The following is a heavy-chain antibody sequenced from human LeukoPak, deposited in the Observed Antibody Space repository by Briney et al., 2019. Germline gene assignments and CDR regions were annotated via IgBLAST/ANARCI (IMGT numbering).Heavy chain of an antibody. CDR3: AKESQPSTFVRGHMDV. J-gene: IGHJ6*03. D-gene: IGHD3-10*01. CDR2: ISGAGDST. V-gene: IGHV3-23*01. Sequence: PGGSLRLSCAASGFHFIDYAMSWVRRAPGKGLEWVSGISGAGDSTYYADSVKGRFTTSRDNSKNTLYLQMDSLRVDDTAVYYCAKESQPSTFVRGHMDVRGKGTTVIVSS. CDR1: GFHFIDYA.